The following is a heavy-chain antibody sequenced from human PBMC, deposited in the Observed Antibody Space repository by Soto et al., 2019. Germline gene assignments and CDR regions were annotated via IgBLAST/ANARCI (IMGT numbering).Heavy chain of an antibody. CDR1: GFTFSSYA. V-gene: IGHV3-64*01. D-gene: IGHD2-2*01. CDR2: ISSNGGST. CDR3: ARGKDYCSSTSCYSHNWFDP. J-gene: IGHJ5*02. Sequence: GGSLRLSCAASGFTFSSYAMHWVRQAPGKGLEYVSAISSNGGSTYYANSVKGRFTISRDNSKNTLYLQMGSLRAEDMAVYYCARGKDYCSSTSCYSHNWFDPWGQGTLVTVSS.